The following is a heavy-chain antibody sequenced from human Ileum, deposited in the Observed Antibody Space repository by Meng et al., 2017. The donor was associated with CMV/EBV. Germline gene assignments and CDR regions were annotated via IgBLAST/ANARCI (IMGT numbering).Heavy chain of an antibody. V-gene: IGHV4-34*01. Sequence: LPCAVYGGSFSGYYWSWIRQPPGKGLEWIGEINHSGSTNYNPSLKSRVTISVDTSKNQFSLKLSSVTAADTAVYYCAREYYYGSGSPPWGQGTLVTVSS. J-gene: IGHJ4*02. CDR2: INHSGST. CDR3: AREYYYGSGSPP. D-gene: IGHD3-10*01. CDR1: GGSFSGYY.